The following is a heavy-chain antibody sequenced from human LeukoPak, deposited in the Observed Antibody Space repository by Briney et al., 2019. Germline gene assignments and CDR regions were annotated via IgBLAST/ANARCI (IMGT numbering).Heavy chain of an antibody. V-gene: IGHV3-23*01. D-gene: IGHD3-22*01. J-gene: IGHJ4*02. CDR1: GFTFSSYA. Sequence: PGGSLRLSCAASGFTFSSYAMSWVRQAPGKGLELVSAISGSGGSTYCADSVKGRFTISRDNSKNTLYLQMNSLRAEDTAVYYCAKDPLSGYYSYYFDYWGQGTLVTVSS. CDR2: ISGSGGST. CDR3: AKDPLSGYYSYYFDY.